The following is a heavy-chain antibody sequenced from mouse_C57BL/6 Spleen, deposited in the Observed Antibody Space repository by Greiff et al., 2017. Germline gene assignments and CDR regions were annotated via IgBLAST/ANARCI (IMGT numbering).Heavy chain of an antibody. Sequence: QVQLQQSGAELARPGASVKLSCKASGYTFTSYGISWVKQRTGQGLEWIGEIYPRSGNTSYNEKFKGKATLTADKSSSTAYMELRSLTSEDSAVYFCARRGTTVVAPSYYFDYWGQGTTLTVSS. CDR3: ARRGTTVVAPSYYFDY. D-gene: IGHD1-1*01. CDR2: IYPRSGNT. V-gene: IGHV1-81*01. CDR1: GYTFTSYG. J-gene: IGHJ2*01.